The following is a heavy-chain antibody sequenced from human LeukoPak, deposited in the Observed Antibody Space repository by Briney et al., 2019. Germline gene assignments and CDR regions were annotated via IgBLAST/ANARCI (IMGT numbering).Heavy chain of an antibody. CDR3: ARGVYIAAAQYGY. D-gene: IGHD6-13*01. J-gene: IGHJ4*02. CDR2: IYYSGTT. CDR1: GGPISNYY. Sequence: SETLSLTCTVSGGPISNYYWSWVRQPPGKGLEWIGYIYYSGTTNYNPSLKSRVTVSVDTSKNQFSLKLNSVTAADTAAYYCARGVYIAAAQYGYWGQGTLVTVSS. V-gene: IGHV4-59*01.